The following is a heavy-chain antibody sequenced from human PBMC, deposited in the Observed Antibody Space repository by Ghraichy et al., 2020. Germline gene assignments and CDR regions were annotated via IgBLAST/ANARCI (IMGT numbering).Heavy chain of an antibody. CDR1: GYTFTGYY. Sequence: ASVKVSCKASGYTFTGYYMHWVRQAPGQGLEWMGRINPNSGGTNYAQKFQGRVTMTRDTSISTAYMELSRLRSDDTAVYYCARAPYCGGDCYPEYFQHWGQGTLVTVSS. J-gene: IGHJ1*01. V-gene: IGHV1-2*06. CDR2: INPNSGGT. CDR3: ARAPYCGGDCYPEYFQH. D-gene: IGHD2-21*01.